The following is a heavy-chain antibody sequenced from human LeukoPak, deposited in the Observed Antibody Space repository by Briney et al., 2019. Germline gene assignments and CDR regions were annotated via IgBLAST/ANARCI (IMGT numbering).Heavy chain of an antibody. CDR3: AKSLTGGYSLVY. CDR1: GFTFSSYS. CDR2: ISSSSTI. Sequence: GGSLRLSCAASGFTFSSYSMNCVRQAPGKGAEWVSYISSSSTIYYADSMKGRFTISRANDKNSLYLQMNSLRAEDTAEYYCAKSLTGGYSLVYWGQGTLVTVSS. D-gene: IGHD5-18*01. J-gene: IGHJ4*02. V-gene: IGHV3-48*04.